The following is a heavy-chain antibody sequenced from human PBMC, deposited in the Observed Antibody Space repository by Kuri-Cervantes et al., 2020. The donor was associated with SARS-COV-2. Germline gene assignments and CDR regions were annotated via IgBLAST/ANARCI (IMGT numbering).Heavy chain of an antibody. J-gene: IGHJ5*02. V-gene: IGHV3-21*01. Sequence: GESLKISCAASGFTFSSYSMNWVRQAPGKGLEWVSAISSSSSYIYYADSVKGRFTISRDNAKNSLYLQMNSLRAGDTAVYYCARAGYSSGWDPPNWFDPWGQGTLVTVSS. CDR2: ISSSSSYI. D-gene: IGHD6-19*01. CDR3: ARAGYSSGWDPPNWFDP. CDR1: GFTFSSYS.